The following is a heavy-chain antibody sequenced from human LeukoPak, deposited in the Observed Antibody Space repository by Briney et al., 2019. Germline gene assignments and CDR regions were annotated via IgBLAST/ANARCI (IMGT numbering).Heavy chain of an antibody. V-gene: IGHV3-21*01. CDR3: VYYDSSGWSLGAFNI. D-gene: IGHD3-22*01. Sequence: KSGGSLRLSCAASGFTFSSYSMNWVRQAPGKGLEWVSSISSSSSYIYYADSVKGRYTSSRDNAKNSLYLQMNSLRADDKAVYCCVYYDSSGWSLGAFNIMGQRTMVTVSS. J-gene: IGHJ3*02. CDR1: GFTFSSYS. CDR2: ISSSSSYI.